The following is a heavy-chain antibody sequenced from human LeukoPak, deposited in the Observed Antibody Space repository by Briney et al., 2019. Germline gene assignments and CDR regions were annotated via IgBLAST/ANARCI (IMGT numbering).Heavy chain of an antibody. CDR3: AKENPVGGTNYFDY. D-gene: IGHD1-26*01. CDR2: ITGGGDSI. Sequence: GGSLRLSCAASGFTFSSYWMNWARQAPGKVLEWVSAITGGGDSIYYADSVKGRFTISRDNSKNTLYLQMNTLRAEDRAVYYCAKENPVGGTNYFDYWGQGTLVTVAS. V-gene: IGHV3-23*01. J-gene: IGHJ4*02. CDR1: GFTFSSYW.